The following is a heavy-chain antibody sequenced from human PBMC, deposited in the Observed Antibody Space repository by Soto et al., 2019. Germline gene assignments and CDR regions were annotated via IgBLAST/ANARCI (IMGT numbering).Heavy chain of an antibody. V-gene: IGHV4-39*01. CDR1: GGSISSSSYY. J-gene: IGHJ6*02. Sequence: QLQLQESGPGLVKPSETLSLTCTVSGGSISSSSYYWGWIRQPPGKGLEWIGSIYYSGSTYYNPSLKRRVTISVDTSKNQFSLKLSSVTAADTAVYYCASDYYDSSGYMDVWGQGTTVTVSS. CDR3: ASDYYDSSGYMDV. D-gene: IGHD3-22*01. CDR2: IYYSGST.